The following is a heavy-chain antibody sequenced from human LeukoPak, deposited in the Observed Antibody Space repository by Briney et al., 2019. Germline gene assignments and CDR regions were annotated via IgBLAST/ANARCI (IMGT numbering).Heavy chain of an antibody. J-gene: IGHJ4*02. CDR3: ARDAPTVGVDY. Sequence: GGSLRLSCAASGFIFDDYGMSWVRQAPGKGLEWVSGINWNGGSTGYADSVKGRFTISRDNAKNSLYLQMNSLRAEEDMALYYCARDAPTVGVDYWGQGTLVTVSS. V-gene: IGHV3-20*04. CDR1: GFIFDDYG. CDR2: INWNGGST.